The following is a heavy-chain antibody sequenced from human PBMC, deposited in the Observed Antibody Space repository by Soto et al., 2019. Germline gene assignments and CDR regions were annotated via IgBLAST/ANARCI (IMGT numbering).Heavy chain of an antibody. D-gene: IGHD6-19*01. V-gene: IGHV3-23*01. CDR3: AKANRAVAGSSKYDY. J-gene: IGHJ4*02. Sequence: XGSLGLSCAASGFTFSSYAMSGVRQAPGKGLEWVSAISGSGGSTYYADSVKGRFTISRDNSKSTLYLQMNSLRAEDTAVYYCAKANRAVAGSSKYDYWGQGTLVTVSS. CDR2: ISGSGGST. CDR1: GFTFSSYA.